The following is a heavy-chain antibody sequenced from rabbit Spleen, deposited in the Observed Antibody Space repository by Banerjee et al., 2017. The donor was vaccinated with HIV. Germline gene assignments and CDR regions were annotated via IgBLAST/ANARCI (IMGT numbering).Heavy chain of an antibody. CDR3: ARDEVYAGYAGFGYATLHYFNL. J-gene: IGHJ4*01. Sequence: QQQLEESGGGLVKPGGTLTLTCKASGFSFSSTYYMCWVRQAPGKGLEWIACIDAGSSGSTYYASWAKGRFTVSKTASTTVTLQMTSLTAADTATYFCARDEVYAGYAGFGYATLHYFNLWGPGTLVTVS. CDR1: GFSFSSTYY. V-gene: IGHV1S45*01. D-gene: IGHD7-1*01. CDR2: IDAGSSGST.